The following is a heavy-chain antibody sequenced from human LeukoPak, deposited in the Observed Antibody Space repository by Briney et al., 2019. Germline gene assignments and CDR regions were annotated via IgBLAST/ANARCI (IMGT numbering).Heavy chain of an antibody. Sequence: GGSLRLSCEASGFRLSTYFLSWIRQAPGKGLEWVSYITNSGRSTKYADAVKGRFTISRDNAKQSVYLEMTDLRAEDTAVYYCAREASGYYHVFDSWGQGTLVTVSS. V-gene: IGHV3-11*04. CDR3: AREASGYYHVFDS. D-gene: IGHD3-3*01. J-gene: IGHJ4*02. CDR1: GFRLSTYF. CDR2: ITNSGRST.